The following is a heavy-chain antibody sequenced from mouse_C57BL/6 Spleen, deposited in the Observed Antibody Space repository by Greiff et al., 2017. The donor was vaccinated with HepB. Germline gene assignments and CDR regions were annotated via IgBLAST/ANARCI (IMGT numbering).Heavy chain of an antibody. CDR3: TEYYYGSSSFDY. CDR2: IDPEDGDT. CDR1: GFNIKDYY. Sequence: VQLQHSGAELVRPGASVKLSCTASGFNIKDYYMHWVKQRPEQGLEWIGRIDPEDGDTEYAPKFQGKATMTADTSSNTAYLQLSSLTSEDTAVYYCTEYYYGSSSFDYWGQGTTLTVSS. V-gene: IGHV14-1*01. J-gene: IGHJ2*01. D-gene: IGHD1-1*01.